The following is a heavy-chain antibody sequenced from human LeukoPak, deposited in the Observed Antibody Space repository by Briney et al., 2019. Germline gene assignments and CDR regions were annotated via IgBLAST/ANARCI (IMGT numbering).Heavy chain of an antibody. J-gene: IGHJ4*02. V-gene: IGHV1-2*02. D-gene: IGHD6-13*01. CDR2: INPNSGDT. CDR3: ARARYSTRWQSDFDY. CDR1: GYTFTGYY. Sequence: ASVKVSCKASGYTFTGYYMHWVRQAPGQGLEWMGWINPNSGDTNYAQKFQGRVTVTRDTSISTAYMELSSLRSDDTAVYYCARARYSTRWQSDFDYWGQGTLVTVSS.